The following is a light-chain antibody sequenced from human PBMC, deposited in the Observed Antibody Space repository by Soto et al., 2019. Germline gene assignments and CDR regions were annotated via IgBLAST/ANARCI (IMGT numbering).Light chain of an antibody. J-gene: IGLJ1*01. CDR2: EVD. CDR1: SSDVGGYNF. V-gene: IGLV2-8*01. CDR3: ISYAVTTSYV. Sequence: QYALTQPPSASGSPGQSVTISCTGTSSDVGGYNFVSWYQQHPGKAPKLMIYEVDKRPSGVPDRFSGSKSGNTASLTVSGLQADDEADYYCISYAVTTSYVCGTGTKLTVL.